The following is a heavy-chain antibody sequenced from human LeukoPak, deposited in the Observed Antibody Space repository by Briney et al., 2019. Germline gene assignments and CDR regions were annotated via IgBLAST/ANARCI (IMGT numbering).Heavy chain of an antibody. CDR2: INPNSGGT. CDR1: GYTFTAYY. CDR3: AVRGAVDGSFRP. D-gene: IGHD5-24*01. J-gene: IGHJ5*02. V-gene: IGHV1-2*02. Sequence: ASVKVSCKASGYTFTAYYMHWVRQAPGQGLEWMGWINPNSGGTNYAQKFQGRVTMTRDTSISTAYMELSRLRSDDTAVYYCAVRGAVDGSFRPWGQGTLVTVSS.